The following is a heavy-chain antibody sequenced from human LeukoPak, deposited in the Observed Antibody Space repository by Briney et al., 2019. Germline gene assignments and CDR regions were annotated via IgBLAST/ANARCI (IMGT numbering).Heavy chain of an antibody. J-gene: IGHJ4*02. D-gene: IGHD5/OR15-5a*01. V-gene: IGHV3-74*01. Sequence: GGSLRLSCAASGFAFSSYWMHWVRQVPGKGLVWVSRINSDGSSTNYADSVKGRFTISRDNAKNTLYLQMNSLRADDTAVYYCARGGYSVYDLGDYWGQGALVTVSS. CDR3: ARGGYSVYDLGDY. CDR2: INSDGSST. CDR1: GFAFSSYW.